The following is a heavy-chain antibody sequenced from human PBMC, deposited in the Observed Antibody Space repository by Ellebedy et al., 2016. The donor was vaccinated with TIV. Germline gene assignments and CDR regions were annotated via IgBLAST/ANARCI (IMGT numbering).Heavy chain of an antibody. V-gene: IGHV1-2*02. Sequence: ASVKVSXXASGYTFTGYYMHWVRQAPGQGLEWMGWINPNSGNTGYAQKFQGRVTMTRNTSISTAYMELSRLRSDDTAVYYCARDQSIAAAGTDFDYWGQGTLVTVSS. D-gene: IGHD6-13*01. CDR2: INPNSGNT. J-gene: IGHJ4*02. CDR1: GYTFTGYY. CDR3: ARDQSIAAAGTDFDY.